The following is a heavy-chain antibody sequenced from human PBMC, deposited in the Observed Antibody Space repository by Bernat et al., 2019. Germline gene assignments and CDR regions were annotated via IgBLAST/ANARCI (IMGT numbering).Heavy chain of an antibody. Sequence: EVQLLESGGGLVQPGGSLRLSCAASGFTFSSYGMSWVRRAPGKGLEWVSAISGSGAGTYYADSAEGRFTISRDNSKTTLYLQMNSLRAEDTALYYCAKDHQMGYYFDNWGQGTLVTVSS. CDR3: AKDHQMGYYFDN. J-gene: IGHJ4*02. D-gene: IGHD5-24*01. CDR1: GFTFSSYG. CDR2: ISGSGAGT. V-gene: IGHV3-23*01.